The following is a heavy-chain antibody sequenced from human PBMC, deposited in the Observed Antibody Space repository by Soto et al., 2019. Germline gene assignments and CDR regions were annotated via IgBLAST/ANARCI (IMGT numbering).Heavy chain of an antibody. J-gene: IGHJ3*01. CDR2: VHFGGTT. D-gene: IGHD4-17*01. CDR3: ARSDYGEFDD. CDR1: GGSMRKYF. V-gene: IGHV4-4*08. Sequence: SGTPSLTCTVSGGSMRKYFWNWIRQPPWQDLQWIAYVHFGGTTNYNPALKSRITISVDTSRRQFSLRLTSVTAADTAVYYCARSDYGEFDDWGQGSLVTASS.